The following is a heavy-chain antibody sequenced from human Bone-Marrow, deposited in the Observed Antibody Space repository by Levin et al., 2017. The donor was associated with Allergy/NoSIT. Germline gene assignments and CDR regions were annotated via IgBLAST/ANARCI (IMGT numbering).Heavy chain of an antibody. CDR3: ARDGYYPDRGYYYGMDV. V-gene: IGHV4-30-4*01. CDR2: IYYTGST. CDR1: GDSISRSAYY. D-gene: IGHD3-22*01. J-gene: IGHJ6*02. Sequence: SQTLSLTCTVSGDSISRSAYYWSWIRQAPGKGLEWIGYIYYTGSTYYFSSFPLRLSISVDTSKNRFSLNLTSVTAADTAVYYCARDGYYPDRGYYYGMDVWAQGTTVTVSS.